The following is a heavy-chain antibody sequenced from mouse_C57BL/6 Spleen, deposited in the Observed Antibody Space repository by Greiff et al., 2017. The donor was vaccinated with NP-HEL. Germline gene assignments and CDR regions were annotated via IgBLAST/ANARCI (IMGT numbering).Heavy chain of an antibody. D-gene: IGHD1-1*01. CDR1: GYTFTSYW. CDR3: ARAKRPTGSSYYFDY. V-gene: IGHV1-53*01. J-gene: IGHJ2*01. Sequence: QVQLQQSGTELVKPGASVKLSCKASGYTFTSYWMHWVKQRPGQGLEWIGNINPSNGGTNYNEKFKSKATLTVDKSSSTAYMQLSSLTSEDSAVYYCARAKRPTGSSYYFDYWGQGTTLTVSS. CDR2: INPSNGGT.